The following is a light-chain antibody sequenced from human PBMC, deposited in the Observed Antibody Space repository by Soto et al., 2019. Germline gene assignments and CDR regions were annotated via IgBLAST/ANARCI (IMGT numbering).Light chain of an antibody. CDR1: SSDIGGYDF. CDR3: CSYAGSYTLYV. Sequence: QSALTQPRSVSGSPGQSVTISCTGTSSDIGGYDFVSWYQQYPGKAPKLMIYKVSKRPSGVPDRFSGSKSGNTASLTISGLQAEDEADYYCCSYAGSYTLYVFGTGTKVTVL. J-gene: IGLJ1*01. V-gene: IGLV2-11*01. CDR2: KVS.